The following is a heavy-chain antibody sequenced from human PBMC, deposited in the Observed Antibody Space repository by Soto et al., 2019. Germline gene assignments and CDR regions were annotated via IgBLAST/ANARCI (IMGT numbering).Heavy chain of an antibody. CDR2: IDSEGSST. D-gene: IGHD1-26*01. CDR3: ARGHRGAFDL. V-gene: IGHV3-74*01. CDR1: GVTVIYSC. Sequence: EVQLVESGGGVVRPGGSLRHSCAASGVTVIYSCMHWVRQAPGKGLVLVSRIDSEGSSTTYADFVKGRFIISQDNARDAVASRLTSGRVEDPVVSCCARGHRGAFDLWGPGTLVTFSS. J-gene: IGHJ3*01.